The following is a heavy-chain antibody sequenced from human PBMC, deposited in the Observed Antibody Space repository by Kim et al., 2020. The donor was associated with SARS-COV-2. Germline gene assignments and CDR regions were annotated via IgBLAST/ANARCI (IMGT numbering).Heavy chain of an antibody. CDR2: GTI. Sequence: GTIDYAATVKGRFTIARDDSKTTVYLQMNGLKTEDTAVYYCNTDFAGGFWGQGTLVTVSS. J-gene: IGHJ4*02. CDR3: NTDFAGGF. D-gene: IGHD3-16*01. V-gene: IGHV3-15*01.